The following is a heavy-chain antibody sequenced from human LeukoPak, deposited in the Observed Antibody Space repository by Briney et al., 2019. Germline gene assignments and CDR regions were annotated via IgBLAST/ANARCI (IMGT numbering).Heavy chain of an antibody. D-gene: IGHD6-13*01. CDR3: AKTPESSSWYSIDY. V-gene: IGHV3-30*18. CDR1: GFTFSSYG. J-gene: IGHJ4*02. Sequence: GGSLRLSCAASGFTFSSYGVHWVRQAPGKGLEWVAVISYDGSNKYYADSVKGRFTISRDNSKNTLYLQMNSLRAEDTAVYYCAKTPESSSWYSIDYWGQGTLVTVSS. CDR2: ISYDGSNK.